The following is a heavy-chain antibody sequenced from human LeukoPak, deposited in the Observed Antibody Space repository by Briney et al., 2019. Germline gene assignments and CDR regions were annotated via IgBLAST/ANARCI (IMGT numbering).Heavy chain of an antibody. V-gene: IGHV1-2*02. CDR3: ASGTRDGYSYFDY. J-gene: IGHJ4*02. CDR2: INPNSGGT. Sequence: PSVKVSCKASGYTFTGYYMHWVRQAPGQGLEWMGWINPNSGGTNYAQKFQGRVTMTRDTSISTAYMELSMLKSEDTVMYYCASGTRDGYSYFDYWGQGTLVTVSS. CDR1: GYTFTGYY. D-gene: IGHD5-24*01.